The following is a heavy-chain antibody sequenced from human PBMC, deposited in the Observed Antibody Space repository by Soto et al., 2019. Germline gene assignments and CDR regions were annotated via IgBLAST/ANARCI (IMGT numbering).Heavy chain of an antibody. Sequence: QVQLVESGGGVVQPGRSLRLSCAASGFTFSSYAMHWVRQAPGKGLEWVAVISYDGSNKYYADSVKGRFTISRDNSKNTMYLQMNSLRAEDTAVYYCARGTGSESSGPTEAYWGQGTLVTVSS. J-gene: IGHJ4*02. V-gene: IGHV3-30-3*01. CDR2: ISYDGSNK. D-gene: IGHD3-22*01. CDR3: ARGTGSESSGPTEAY. CDR1: GFTFSSYA.